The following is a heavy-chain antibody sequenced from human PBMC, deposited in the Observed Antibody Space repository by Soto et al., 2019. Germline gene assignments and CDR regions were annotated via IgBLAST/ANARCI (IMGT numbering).Heavy chain of an antibody. J-gene: IGHJ6*02. CDR3: AGMGDVPDYYCGLDA. D-gene: IGHD3-16*01. CDR2: ISGYNANT. CDR1: GYSFTRYG. Sequence: QVQLVQSGAEVKKPGASVKVSCKASGYSFTRYGISWVRQAPGQGLEWMGWISGYNANTNYPENLQGRVTMTTDTSTSTAYMEVRILISDDAAVYYCAGMGDVPDYYCGLDAWGQGTTVTVSS. V-gene: IGHV1-18*01.